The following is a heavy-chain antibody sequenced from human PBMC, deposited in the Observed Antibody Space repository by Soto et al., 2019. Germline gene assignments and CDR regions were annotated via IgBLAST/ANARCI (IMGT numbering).Heavy chain of an antibody. V-gene: IGHV1-69*13. J-gene: IGHJ6*02. D-gene: IGHD3-22*01. CDR3: ARTDYYDSSGYSHRVKYYYYGMDV. Sequence: VASVKVSCKASAGTFSSYAISWVRQAPGQGLEWMGGIIPIFGTANYAQKFQGRVTITADESTSTAYMELSSLRSEDTAVYYCARTDYYDSSGYSHRVKYYYYGMDVWGQGTTVTVSS. CDR2: IIPIFGTA. CDR1: AGTFSSYA.